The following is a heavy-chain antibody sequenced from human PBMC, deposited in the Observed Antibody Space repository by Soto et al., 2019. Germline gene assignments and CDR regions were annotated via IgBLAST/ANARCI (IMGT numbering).Heavy chain of an antibody. J-gene: IGHJ6*02. CDR1: GGSVSTGMKY. CDR3: MKAHESGDFLGMSV. Sequence: SETLSLTCTVSGGSVSTGMKYWGWVRQPPGKALEFIGYMYKTGETLLNSSLKSRVTLSVETSKNQFSLTLSSVTAADTAVYFCMKAHESGDFLGMSVWGPGTTVTVSS. D-gene: IGHD3-10*01. CDR2: MYKTGET. V-gene: IGHV4-61*01.